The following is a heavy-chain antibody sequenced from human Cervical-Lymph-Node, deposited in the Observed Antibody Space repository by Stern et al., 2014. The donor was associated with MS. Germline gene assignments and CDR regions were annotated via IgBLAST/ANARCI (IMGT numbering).Heavy chain of an antibody. CDR2: IIPIFDIV. Sequence: QVQLVQSGAEVKKPGSSGKVSCKASGGTFSNYATSWVRQVPGQGLEWVGGIIPIFDIVHYAQKFQGRVTIAADESTSTAYMEVNSLTHEDTAVYYCARASLTSGYYYSHLAYWGQGTLVTVSS. D-gene: IGHD3-22*01. J-gene: IGHJ4*02. CDR3: ARASLTSGYYYSHLAY. V-gene: IGHV1-69*01. CDR1: GGTFSNYA.